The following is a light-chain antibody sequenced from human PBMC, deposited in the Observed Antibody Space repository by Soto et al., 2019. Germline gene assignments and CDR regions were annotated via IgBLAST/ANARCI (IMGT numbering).Light chain of an antibody. J-gene: IGKJ1*01. V-gene: IGKV1-5*03. CDR1: QSISGS. CDR3: QQYNGYWT. CDR2: EAS. Sequence: GDRLTITCGASQSISGSLAWYQQKPGKAPKLLIYEASNLKSGVPSRFSGSGSGTEYTLTISSLQPDDSASYYCQQYNGYWTFGQGTRVEIK.